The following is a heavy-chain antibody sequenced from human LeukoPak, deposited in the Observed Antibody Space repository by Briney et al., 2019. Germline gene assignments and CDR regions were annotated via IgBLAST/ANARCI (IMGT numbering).Heavy chain of an antibody. V-gene: IGHV4-39*01. CDR2: IYYSGST. Sequence: PSETLSLTCSVSGGSISSSGYYWGWIRQPPGKGLEWIGTIYYSGSTYYNSSLKSRVTISVDTSKNQFSLKLSSVTAADTAVYYCAGKAVAGPYFDYWGQGTLVTVSS. CDR3: AGKAVAGPYFDY. CDR1: GGSISSSGYY. J-gene: IGHJ4*02. D-gene: IGHD6-19*01.